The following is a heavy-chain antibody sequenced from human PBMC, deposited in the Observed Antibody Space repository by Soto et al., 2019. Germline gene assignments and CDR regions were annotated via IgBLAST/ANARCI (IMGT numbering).Heavy chain of an antibody. J-gene: IGHJ6*02. Sequence: GSLRLSCAASGFTFSNHGMHWVRQAPGKGLEWVASVSYDGSNKYYVDSVKGRFTISRDDSKNTLYLQMNSLRGEDTAVYYCAKAGTLHYYGMDVWGQGTTVTVSS. CDR2: VSYDGSNK. CDR3: AKAGTLHYYGMDV. D-gene: IGHD1-1*01. CDR1: GFTFSNHG. V-gene: IGHV3-30*18.